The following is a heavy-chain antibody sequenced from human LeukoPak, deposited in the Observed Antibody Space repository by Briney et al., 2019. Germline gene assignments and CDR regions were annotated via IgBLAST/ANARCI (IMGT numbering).Heavy chain of an antibody. CDR2: FVPEVVKM. V-gene: IGHV1-24*01. CDR3: AAGADWFDP. Sequence: ASGKVSCKVSGYTLTELSIHWVRQAPGKGLEWLGGFVPEVVKMVYAQKFLGRVTMIEDTTTDTAYMELSSLRSHDTATYYCAAGADWFDPWGQGTLVIVSS. CDR1: GYTLTELS. J-gene: IGHJ5*02. D-gene: IGHD4/OR15-4a*01.